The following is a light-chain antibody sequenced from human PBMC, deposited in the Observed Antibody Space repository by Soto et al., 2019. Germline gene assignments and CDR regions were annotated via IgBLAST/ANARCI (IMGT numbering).Light chain of an antibody. J-gene: IGKJ1*01. CDR1: HNIERW. CDR2: AAS. Sequence: QMTQSPSTLSASVGDRVTIICRASHNIERWMAWYQQKPGKAPSLLIYAASSLQSGVPSRFSGSGSGTDFTLTISSLQPEDFATYYCQQYNSYSFGQGTKVDI. V-gene: IGKV1-5*02. CDR3: QQYNSYS.